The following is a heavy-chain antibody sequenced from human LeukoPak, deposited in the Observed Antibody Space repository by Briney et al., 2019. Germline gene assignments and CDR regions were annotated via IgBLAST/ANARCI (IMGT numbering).Heavy chain of an antibody. CDR3: AKGIESSGSYYTSFDY. D-gene: IGHD1-26*01. J-gene: IGHJ4*02. CDR1: GFTFSTSW. V-gene: IGHV3-74*01. CDR2: INSDGSTT. Sequence: QPGGSLRLSCAASGFTFSTSWMHWVRLAPGKGLMWVSHINSDGSTTNYADSVKGRFTISRDNAKNTLYLQVNSLRAEDTAVYYCAKGIESSGSYYTSFDYWGQGTLVTVSS.